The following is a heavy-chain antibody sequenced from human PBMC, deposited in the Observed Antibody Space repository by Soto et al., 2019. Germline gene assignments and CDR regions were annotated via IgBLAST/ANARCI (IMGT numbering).Heavy chain of an antibody. D-gene: IGHD6-13*01. V-gene: IGHV4-39*01. Sequence: SETLSLTCTVSGGSISSSSYYWGWIRQPPGKGLEWIGSIYYSGSTYYNPSLKSRVTISVDTSKNQFSLKLSSLTAADTAMYYCARHSYSNSPFDIWGQGTMVTVSS. CDR3: ARHSYSNSPFDI. CDR1: GGSISSSSYY. CDR2: IYYSGST. J-gene: IGHJ3*02.